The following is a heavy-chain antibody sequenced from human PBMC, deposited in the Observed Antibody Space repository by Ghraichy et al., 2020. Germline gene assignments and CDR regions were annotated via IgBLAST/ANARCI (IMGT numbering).Heavy chain of an antibody. J-gene: IGHJ6*02. CDR1: GYTLTELS. CDR2: FDPEDGET. Sequence: ASVKVSCKVSGYTLTELSMHWVRQAPGKGLEWMGGFDPEDGETIYAQKFQGRVTMTEDTSTDTAYMELSSLRSEDTAVYYCATASMVRGVSRPYYYGMDVWGQGTTVTVSS. V-gene: IGHV1-24*01. D-gene: IGHD3-10*01. CDR3: ATASMVRGVSRPYYYGMDV.